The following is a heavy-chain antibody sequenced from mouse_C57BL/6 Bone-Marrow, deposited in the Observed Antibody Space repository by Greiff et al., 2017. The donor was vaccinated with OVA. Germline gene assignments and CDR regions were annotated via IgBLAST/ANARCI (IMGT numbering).Heavy chain of an antibody. CDR3: TTSAVDFDY. CDR2: IDPENGDT. Sequence: LKQSGAELVRPGASVKLSCTASGFNIKDDYMHWVKQRPEQGLEWIGWIDPENGDTEYASKFQGKATITADTSSNTAYLQLSSLTSEDTAVYYCTTSAVDFDYWGQGTTLTVSS. CDR1: GFNIKDDY. J-gene: IGHJ2*01. D-gene: IGHD1-1*02. V-gene: IGHV14-4*01.